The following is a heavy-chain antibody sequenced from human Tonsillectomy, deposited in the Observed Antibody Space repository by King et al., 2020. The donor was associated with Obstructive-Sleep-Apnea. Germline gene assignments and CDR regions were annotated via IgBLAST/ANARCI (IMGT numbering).Heavy chain of an antibody. CDR3: AKDIRGEHYYGSGSYSSAFDI. J-gene: IGHJ3*02. V-gene: IGHV3-9*01. D-gene: IGHD3-10*01. CDR1: GFTFDDYA. CDR2: ISWNSGSI. Sequence: VQLVESGGGLVQPGRSLRLSCAASGFTFDDYAMHWVRQAPGKGLEWVSGISWNSGSIGYADSVKGRFTISRDNAKNSLYLQMNSLRAEDTALYYCAKDIRGEHYYGSGSYSSAFDIWGQGTMVTVSS.